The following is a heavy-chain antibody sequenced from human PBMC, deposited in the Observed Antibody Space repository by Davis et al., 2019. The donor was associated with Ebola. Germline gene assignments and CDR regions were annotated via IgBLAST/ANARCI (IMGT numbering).Heavy chain of an antibody. V-gene: IGHV3-30*03. CDR1: GFTLSSYG. CDR2: ISYDGSNK. Sequence: GESLKISCAASGFTLSSYGMHWVRQAPGKGLEWVSVISYDGSNKYYADSVKGRFTISRDNSKNTLYLQMNSLRAENTDVYYCARNYGGLKPWWFDPWGQGTLVTVSS. D-gene: IGHD4-23*01. CDR3: ARNYGGLKPWWFDP. J-gene: IGHJ5*02.